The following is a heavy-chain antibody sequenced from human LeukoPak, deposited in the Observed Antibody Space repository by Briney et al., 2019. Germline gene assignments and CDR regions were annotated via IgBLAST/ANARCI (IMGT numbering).Heavy chain of an antibody. CDR1: GFTFSSYG. J-gene: IGHJ4*02. D-gene: IGHD4-23*01. V-gene: IGHV3-30*18. Sequence: PGGSLRLSCAAYGFTFSSYGMHWVRQAPGKGLEWVAVISYDGSNKYYADSVKGRFTISRDNSTNTLYLQMNSLRAEDTAVYYCAKGSPDYGGNLFPAPFDYWGQGTLVTVSS. CDR3: AKGSPDYGGNLFPAPFDY. CDR2: ISYDGSNK.